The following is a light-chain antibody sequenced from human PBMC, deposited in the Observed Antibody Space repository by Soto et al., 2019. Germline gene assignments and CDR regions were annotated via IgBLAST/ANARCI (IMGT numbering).Light chain of an antibody. J-gene: IGKJ1*01. CDR2: AAS. Sequence: EIVLTQSPGTLSLSLGERVTLSCRASQSVSSSYLAWYQQKPGQAPRLLIYAASSRATGIPDRFSGSGSGTDFTLTISRLEPEDFAIYYCQQHTNWLRTFGQGTKVDIK. CDR3: QQHTNWLRT. V-gene: IGKV3D-20*02. CDR1: QSVSSSY.